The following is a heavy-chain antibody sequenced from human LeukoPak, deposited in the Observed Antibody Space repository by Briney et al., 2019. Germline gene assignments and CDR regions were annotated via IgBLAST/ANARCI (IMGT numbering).Heavy chain of an antibody. D-gene: IGHD6-13*01. J-gene: IGHJ6*02. CDR3: ARGRLYSSSRSTGKYYYYYYGMDV. CDR2: INHSGST. Sequence: PSETLSLTCAVYGGSFSGYYWSWIRQPPGKGLEWIGEINHSGSTNYNPSLKSRVTISVDTSKNQFSLKLSSVTAADTAVYYCARGRLYSSSRSTGKYYYYYYGMDVWGQGTTVTVSS. CDR1: GGSFSGYY. V-gene: IGHV4-34*01.